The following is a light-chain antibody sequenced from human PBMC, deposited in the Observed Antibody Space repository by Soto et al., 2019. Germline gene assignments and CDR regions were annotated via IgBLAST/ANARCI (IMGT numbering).Light chain of an antibody. CDR3: SSYTSSSTPYV. Sequence: QSVLTQPASVSGSPGQSITISCTGTSSDVGGYNYVSWYQQHPGKAPKLMIYDVSNRPSGVYNRFSGSKSGNTASLTISGLQAEDEADYYSSSYTSSSTPYVFGTGTKLTVL. CDR2: DVS. CDR1: SSDVGGYNY. V-gene: IGLV2-14*01. J-gene: IGLJ1*01.